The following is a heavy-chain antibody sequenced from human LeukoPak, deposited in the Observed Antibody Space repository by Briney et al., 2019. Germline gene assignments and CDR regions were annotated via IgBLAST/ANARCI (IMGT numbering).Heavy chain of an antibody. V-gene: IGHV3-66*01. CDR2: IYSGGST. CDR3: ARDGGYYDYGMDV. Sequence: GGSLRLSCAASGFTVSSNYMSRVRQAPGKGLEWVSVIYSGGSTYYADSVKGRFTISRDNSKNTLYLQMNSLRAEDTAVYYCARDGGYYDYGMDVWGQGTTVTVSS. D-gene: IGHD3-22*01. CDR1: GFTVSSNY. J-gene: IGHJ6*02.